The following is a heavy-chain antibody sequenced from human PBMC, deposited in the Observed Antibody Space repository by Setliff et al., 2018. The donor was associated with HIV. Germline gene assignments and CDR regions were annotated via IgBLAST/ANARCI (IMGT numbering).Heavy chain of an antibody. CDR3: ARLQIGWKNNPENFQH. Sequence: ESLKISCKGSGYSFTSYWIGWVRQMPGKGLEWMGIIYPGDSDTRYSPSFQGQVTISADKSISTAYLQWSSLKASDTAMYYCARLQIGWKNNPENFQHWGQGTLVTVSS. CDR1: GYSFTSYW. J-gene: IGHJ1*01. V-gene: IGHV5-51*01. D-gene: IGHD6-19*01. CDR2: IYPGDSDT.